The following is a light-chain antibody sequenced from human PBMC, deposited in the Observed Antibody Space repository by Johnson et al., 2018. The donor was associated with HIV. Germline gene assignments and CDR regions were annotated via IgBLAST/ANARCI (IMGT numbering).Light chain of an antibody. CDR2: ETN. CDR1: SSNIGNNY. Sequence: HSVFTQPPSVSAAPGQNVTISCSGSSSNIGNNYVSWYQQLPGTAPKILIYETNKRPSGIPDCLSVSKSGTSATLGITGLQTGDEADDYCGTCDIILRTGFVGTGTKVTVL. CDR3: GTCDIILRTGF. V-gene: IGLV1-51*02. J-gene: IGLJ1*01.